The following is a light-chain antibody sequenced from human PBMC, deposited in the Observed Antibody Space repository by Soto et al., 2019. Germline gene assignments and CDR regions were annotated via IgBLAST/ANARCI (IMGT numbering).Light chain of an antibody. V-gene: IGKV1-39*01. Sequence: DIQMTQSPSSLSASVGDRVTITCRASQSISTYLNWYQQMPGKAPNLLIYAASSLQSGVPSRFSGSGSGTDFTLAISSLQPEDFATYYCQQTYSSPRTFGQGTKVDIK. CDR2: AAS. CDR1: QSISTY. CDR3: QQTYSSPRT. J-gene: IGKJ1*01.